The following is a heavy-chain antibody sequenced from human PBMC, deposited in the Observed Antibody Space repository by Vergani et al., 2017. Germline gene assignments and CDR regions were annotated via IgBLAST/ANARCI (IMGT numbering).Heavy chain of an antibody. Sequence: EVQLLESGGGLVQPGGSLRLSCAASGFTFSSYAMSWVRQAPGKGLEWVSAISGSGGSTYYADSVKGRFTISRDNSKNTLYLQMNSLRAEDTAVYYCARQGYSSGWQYYYYYYYMDVWGKGTTVTVSS. CDR1: GFTFSSYA. CDR3: ARQGYSSGWQYYYYYYYMDV. D-gene: IGHD6-19*01. CDR2: ISGSGGST. V-gene: IGHV3-23*01. J-gene: IGHJ6*03.